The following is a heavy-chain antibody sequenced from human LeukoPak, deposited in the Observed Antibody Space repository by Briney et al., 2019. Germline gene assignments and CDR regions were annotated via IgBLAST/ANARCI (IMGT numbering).Heavy chain of an antibody. J-gene: IGHJ2*01. CDR3: ARESTRDIVVVPAPDWYFDL. D-gene: IGHD2-2*01. CDR1: GYTFTGYY. Sequence: GASLKGSCKASGYTFTGYYMHWVRQAPGQGLEWMGWINPNSGGTNYAQKFQGWVTMTRDTSISTAHMELSRLRSDDTAVYYCARESTRDIVVVPAPDWYFDLWGRGTLVTVSS. V-gene: IGHV1-2*04. CDR2: INPNSGGT.